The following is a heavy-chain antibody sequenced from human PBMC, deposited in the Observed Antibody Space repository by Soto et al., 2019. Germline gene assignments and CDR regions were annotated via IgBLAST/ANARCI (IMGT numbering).Heavy chain of an antibody. Sequence: SETLSLTCSVSGASISDYYRTWIRQPPGKGLEWVGYVYHSGTASYNPSLKSRVAMSVDTSKKQISLKLSSVTAADTAIYYCAREYMRWFDPWGQGTLVTVSS. CDR2: VYHSGTA. V-gene: IGHV4-59*01. CDR3: AREYMRWFDP. J-gene: IGHJ5*02. D-gene: IGHD1-20*01. CDR1: GASISDYY.